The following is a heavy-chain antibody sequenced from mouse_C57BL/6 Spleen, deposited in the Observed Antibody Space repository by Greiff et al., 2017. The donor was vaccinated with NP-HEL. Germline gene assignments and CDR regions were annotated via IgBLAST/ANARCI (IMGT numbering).Heavy chain of an antibody. CDR2: ISYSGST. J-gene: IGHJ2*01. CDR1: GYSITSGYD. Sequence: EVHLVESGPGMVKPSQSLSLTCTVTGYSITSGYDWHWIRHFPGNKLEWMGYISYSGSTNYNPSLKSRISITHDTSKNHFFLKLNSVTTEDTATYYCARGRGGYYFDYWGQGTTLTVSS. V-gene: IGHV3-1*01. CDR3: ARGRGGYYFDY.